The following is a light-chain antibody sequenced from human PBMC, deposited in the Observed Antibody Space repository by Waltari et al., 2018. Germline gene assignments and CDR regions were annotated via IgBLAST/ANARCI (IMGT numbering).Light chain of an antibody. CDR2: GAS. J-gene: IGKJ1*01. V-gene: IGKV3-20*01. CDR1: QSVSSSY. Sequence: EIVLTQSPGTLSLYPGERATISCRASQSVSSSYLAWYQQKPGQAPRLLIYGASSRATGIPDRFSGSGSGTDFTLTISRLEPEDFAVYYCQQYGSSPRTFGQGTKVEIK. CDR3: QQYGSSPRT.